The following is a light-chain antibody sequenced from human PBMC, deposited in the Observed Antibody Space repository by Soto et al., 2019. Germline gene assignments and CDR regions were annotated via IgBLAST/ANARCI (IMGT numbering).Light chain of an antibody. J-gene: IGLJ1*01. CDR2: DVS. Sequence: QSVLTQPRSVSGSPGQSVTISCTGTSSDVGGYNYVSWYQQHPGKAPKLMIYDVSKRPSGVPDRFSGSKSGNTASLTISGLQVEDEADYSCCSYAGSYTCDRVFGTGTKLTVL. CDR3: CSYAGSYTCDRV. CDR1: SSDVGGYNY. V-gene: IGLV2-11*01.